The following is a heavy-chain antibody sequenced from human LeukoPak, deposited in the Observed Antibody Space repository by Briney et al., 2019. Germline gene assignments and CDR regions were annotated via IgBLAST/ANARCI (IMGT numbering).Heavy chain of an antibody. J-gene: IGHJ4*02. D-gene: IGHD1-26*01. CDR1: GFTFSSYG. CDR3: ARDVGAVDY. V-gene: IGHV3-33*01. Sequence: GGSLRLSCAASGFTFSSYGMHWVRQAPGKGLEWVAVIWYDGSNKYYADSVKGRFTISRDNAKNSLYLQMNSLRAVDTAVYYCARDVGAVDYWGQGTLVTVSS. CDR2: IWYDGSNK.